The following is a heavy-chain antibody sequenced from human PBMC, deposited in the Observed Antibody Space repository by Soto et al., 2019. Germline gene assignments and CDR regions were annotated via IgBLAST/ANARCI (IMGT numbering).Heavy chain of an antibody. Sequence: ASVKVSCKASVYTFTSYGIVGVSQAPGQGLEWMGWISAYNGNTNYAQKLQGRVTMTTDTSTSTAYMELRSLRSDDTAVYYCARAGRAPPSDFDYWGQGTLVTVSS. V-gene: IGHV1-18*01. CDR3: ARAGRAPPSDFDY. CDR1: VYTFTSYG. J-gene: IGHJ4*02. D-gene: IGHD1-26*01. CDR2: ISAYNGNT.